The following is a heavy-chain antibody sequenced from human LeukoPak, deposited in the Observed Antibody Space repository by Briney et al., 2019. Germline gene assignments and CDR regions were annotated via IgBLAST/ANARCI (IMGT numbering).Heavy chain of an antibody. J-gene: IGHJ4*02. CDR1: GASISSYY. D-gene: IGHD2-2*01. V-gene: IGHV4-59*08. Sequence: SETLSLTCTVSGASISSYYWSWIRLPPGKGLEWIGFGHYTGSSNYNPSLKSRVTISVDTSKNQFSLKLSSVTAADTAVYYCASYISTPSRRNLDCWGQGTLVTVSS. CDR2: GHYTGSS. CDR3: ASYISTPSRRNLDC.